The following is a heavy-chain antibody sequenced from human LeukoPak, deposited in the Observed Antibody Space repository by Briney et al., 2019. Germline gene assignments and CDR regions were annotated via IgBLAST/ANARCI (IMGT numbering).Heavy chain of an antibody. CDR1: GFTFDDYG. D-gene: IGHD6-19*01. J-gene: IGHJ4*02. CDR2: INWNGGST. Sequence: GGSLRLSCAASGFTFDDYGMSWVRRAPGKGLEWVSGINWNGGSTGYADSVKGRFTISRDNAKNSLYLQMNSLRAEDTALYYCARRGIAVANDYWGQGTLVTVSS. CDR3: ARRGIAVANDY. V-gene: IGHV3-20*04.